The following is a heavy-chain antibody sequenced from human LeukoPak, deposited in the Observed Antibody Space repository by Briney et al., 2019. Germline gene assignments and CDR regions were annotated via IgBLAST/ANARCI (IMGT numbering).Heavy chain of an antibody. D-gene: IGHD5-24*01. Sequence: GGSLRLSCAAAGFTFSDSSLSWIRQAPGKGLEWVSYISSSSSDTNYADSVKGRFTISRDNAKSSLYLQMSSLRAEDTAVYYCARGHTILTHWGQGTLVTVSS. J-gene: IGHJ4*02. CDR2: ISSSSSDT. V-gene: IGHV3-11*05. CDR3: ARGHTILTH. CDR1: GFTFSDSS.